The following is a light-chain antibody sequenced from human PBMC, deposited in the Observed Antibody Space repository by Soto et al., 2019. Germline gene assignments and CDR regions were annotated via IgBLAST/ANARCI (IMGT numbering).Light chain of an antibody. CDR1: SSDVGGYKY. Sequence: QSALTQPASVSGSPGQSITISCTGTSSDVGGYKYVSWYQQHPGKAPKLMIYEVSHRPSGVSNRFSGSKSGNTASLTISGLQAEDEAYYYCSSYTRSSKVVFGGGTKLTV. CDR3: SSYTRSSKVV. V-gene: IGLV2-14*01. J-gene: IGLJ2*01. CDR2: EVS.